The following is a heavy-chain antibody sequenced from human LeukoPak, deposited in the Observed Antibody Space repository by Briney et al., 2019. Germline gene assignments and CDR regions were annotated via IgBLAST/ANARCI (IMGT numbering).Heavy chain of an antibody. J-gene: IGHJ6*03. V-gene: IGHV7-4-1*02. Sequence: ASVKVSCKASGYTFTSYAMNWVRQAPGQGLEWMGWINTNTGNPTYAQGFTGRFVFSLDTSVSTAYLQISSLKAEDTAVYYCASHHYGDYVFFDYYYYMDVWGKGTTVTVSS. CDR2: INTNTGNP. D-gene: IGHD4-17*01. CDR1: GYTFTSYA. CDR3: ASHHYGDYVFFDYYYYMDV.